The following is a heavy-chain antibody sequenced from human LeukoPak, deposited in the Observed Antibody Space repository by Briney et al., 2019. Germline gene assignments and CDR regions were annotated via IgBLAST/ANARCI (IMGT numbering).Heavy chain of an antibody. CDR1: GGSISTYY. V-gene: IGHV4-34*01. CDR2: INHSGST. J-gene: IGHJ4*02. CDR3: ARGITMIVVVFDY. Sequence: PSETLSLTCTVSGGSISTYYWSWIRQPPGKGLEWIGEINHSGSTNYNPSLKSRVTISVDTSRNQFSLKLSSVTAADTAVYYCARGITMIVVVFDYWGQGTLVTVSS. D-gene: IGHD3-22*01.